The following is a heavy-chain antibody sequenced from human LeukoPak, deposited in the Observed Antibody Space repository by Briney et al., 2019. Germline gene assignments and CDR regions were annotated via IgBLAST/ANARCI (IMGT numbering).Heavy chain of an antibody. CDR1: GYTFTDYY. D-gene: IGHD1-14*01. V-gene: IGHV1-2*02. CDR3: ARPNRGEQDYYYYYYMDV. CDR2: INPNSAGT. J-gene: IGHJ6*03. Sequence: GASVTLSCTASGYTFTDYYIHWVRQAPGQGLEWMGRINPNSAGTNYAQKFQGRVTMTRDTSISTAYMELSSLRSDDTAVYYCARPNRGEQDYYYYYYMDVWGKGTTITVSS.